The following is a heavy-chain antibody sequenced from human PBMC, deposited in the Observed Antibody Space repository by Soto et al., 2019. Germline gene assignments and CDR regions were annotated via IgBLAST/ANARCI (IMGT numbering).Heavy chain of an antibody. CDR2: INPSGGST. V-gene: IGHV1-46*03. CDR1: GYTFTSYY. Sequence: QVQLVQSGAEVKKPGASVKVSCKASGYTFTSYYMHWVRQAPGQGLEWMGIINPSGGSTSYAQKFQGRVTMTRETSTSTVYMELSSLRSDDTAVYYCARGIEAITFGGVIVGGYDYWGQGTLVTVSS. CDR3: ARGIEAITFGGVIVGGYDY. J-gene: IGHJ4*02. D-gene: IGHD3-16*02.